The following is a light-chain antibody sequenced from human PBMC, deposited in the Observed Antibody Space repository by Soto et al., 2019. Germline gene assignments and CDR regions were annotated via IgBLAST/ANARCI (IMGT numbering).Light chain of an antibody. V-gene: IGLV2-23*02. CDR1: TSDVGSYSL. J-gene: IGLJ1*01. CDR2: EVT. CDR3: CSFAGSGSPYV. Sequence: QSALTQPASVSGSPGQSITISCTGATSDVGSYSLVSWYQQHPGKVPKLLIYEVTKRPSGVSNRFSGSKSGNTASLTISGLQAKDEADYYCCSFAGSGSPYVFGTGTKLTVL.